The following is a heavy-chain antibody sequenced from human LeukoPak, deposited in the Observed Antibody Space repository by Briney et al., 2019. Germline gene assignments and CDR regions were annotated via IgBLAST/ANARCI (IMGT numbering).Heavy chain of an antibody. CDR3: XXXXAANVWTNWFDP. CDR2: ISSSSSYI. CDR1: GFTFSSYS. Sequence: GGSLRLSCAASGFTFSSYSMNWVRQAPGKGLEWVSSISSSSSYIYYADSVKGRFTISRDNAKNSLYLQMNSLRAEDTAVYYCXXXXAANVWTNWFDPWGQGTLVTVSS. J-gene: IGHJ5*02. D-gene: IGHD2-15*01. V-gene: IGHV3-21*01.